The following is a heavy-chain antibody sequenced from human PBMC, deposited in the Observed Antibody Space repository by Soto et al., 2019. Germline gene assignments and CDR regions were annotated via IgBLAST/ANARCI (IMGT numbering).Heavy chain of an antibody. CDR1: GFTVSSNY. Sequence: GGSLRLSCAASGFTVSSNYMSWVRQAPGKGLEWVSVIYSGGSTYYADSVKGRFTISKDNSKNTLNLQMNSLRPEDTAVYYCAKEERHSGYIIDYWGQGTVVTVSS. CDR2: IYSGGST. D-gene: IGHD5-12*01. CDR3: AKEERHSGYIIDY. V-gene: IGHV3-66*02. J-gene: IGHJ4*02.